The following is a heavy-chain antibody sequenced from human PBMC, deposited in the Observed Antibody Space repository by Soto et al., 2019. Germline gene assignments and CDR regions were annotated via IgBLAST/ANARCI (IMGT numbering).Heavy chain of an antibody. CDR3: ARGGTYYDYVWGSPPFDY. D-gene: IGHD3-16*01. V-gene: IGHV4-39*01. Sequence: SETLSLTCTVSGGSISSSSYYWGWIRQPPGKGLEWIGSIYYSGSTYYNPSLKSRVTISVDTSKNQFSLKLSSVTAADTAVYYCARGGTYYDYVWGSPPFDYWGQGTLVTVS. CDR1: GGSISSSSYY. CDR2: IYYSGST. J-gene: IGHJ4*02.